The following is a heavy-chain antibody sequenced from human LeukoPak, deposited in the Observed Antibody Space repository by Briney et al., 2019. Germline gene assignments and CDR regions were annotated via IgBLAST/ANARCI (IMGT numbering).Heavy chain of an antibody. Sequence: GGSLRLSCAASGFTFSSYAMSWVRQAPGRGLEWVSSISSSSSYIYYADSVKGRFTISRDNAKNSLYLQMNSLRAEDTAVYYCAREAPTYYYYYGMDVWGQGTTVTVSS. CDR3: AREAPTYYYYYGMDV. J-gene: IGHJ6*02. CDR1: GFTFSSYA. D-gene: IGHD4-17*01. V-gene: IGHV3-21*01. CDR2: ISSSSSYI.